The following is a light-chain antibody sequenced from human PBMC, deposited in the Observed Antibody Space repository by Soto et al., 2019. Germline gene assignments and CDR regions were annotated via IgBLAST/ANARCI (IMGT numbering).Light chain of an antibody. CDR1: QSVSSSY. Sequence: EIVLTQSPGTLSLSPGERATLSSRASQSVSSSYLAWYQQNTGQAPRLLFYGASSRATGIPDRFSGSGSGTDFTLTISRLEPEDFAVYYCQQYGSSLGVTFGGGTKVDIK. CDR2: GAS. V-gene: IGKV3-20*01. CDR3: QQYGSSLGVT. J-gene: IGKJ4*01.